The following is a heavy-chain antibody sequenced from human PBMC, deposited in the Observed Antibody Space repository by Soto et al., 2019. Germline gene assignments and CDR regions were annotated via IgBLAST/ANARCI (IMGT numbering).Heavy chain of an antibody. J-gene: IGHJ4*02. Sequence: QVQLVQSGAEVKKPGASVKVSCKASGYTFTSYGISWVRQAPGQGLEWMGWISAYNGNKKYAQKLQGRVNMTTDTSTRTAYMALRSLRSDDTAVYYCARYSPPVDYWGQGTLVTVSS. D-gene: IGHD2-21*01. CDR1: GYTFTSYG. CDR3: ARYSPPVDY. CDR2: ISAYNGNK. V-gene: IGHV1-18*01.